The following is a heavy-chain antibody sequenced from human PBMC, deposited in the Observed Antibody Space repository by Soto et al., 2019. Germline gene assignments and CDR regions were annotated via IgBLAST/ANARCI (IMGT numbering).Heavy chain of an antibody. CDR2: IYYSGST. CDR3: GRDVGGPIWFDP. CDR1: GGSISSGRYY. D-gene: IGHD2-15*01. Sequence: SETLSLTCTVSGGSISSGRYYWRWVRQHPGKGLEWIGYIYYSGSTYYNPSLKSRVTISVDTSKNQFSLKLSSVTATDTAVYYCGRDVGGPIWFDPWGQGTLVTVP. J-gene: IGHJ5*02. V-gene: IGHV4-31*03.